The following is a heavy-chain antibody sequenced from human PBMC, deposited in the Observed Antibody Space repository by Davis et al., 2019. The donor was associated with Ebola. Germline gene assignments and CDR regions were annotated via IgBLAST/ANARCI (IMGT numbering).Heavy chain of an antibody. CDR2: ISAYNGNT. D-gene: IGHD3-10*01. V-gene: IGHV1-18*01. CDR3: ARHRYYYGSGSYYAFYYYYYGMDV. Sequence: AASVKVSCKASGYTFTSYGISWVRQAPGQGLEWMGWISAYNGNTNYAQKLQGRVTMTTDTSTSTAYMELRSLRSDDTAVYYCARHRYYYGSGSYYAFYYYYYGMDVWGQGTTVTVSS. CDR1: GYTFTSYG. J-gene: IGHJ6*02.